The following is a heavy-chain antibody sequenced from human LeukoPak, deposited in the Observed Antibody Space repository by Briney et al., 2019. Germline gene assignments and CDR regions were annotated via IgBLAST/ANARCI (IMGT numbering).Heavy chain of an antibody. V-gene: IGHV4-39*01. CDR3: ARVIIISFSYFDY. J-gene: IGHJ4*02. D-gene: IGHD3-10*01. CDR2: IYYSGST. Sequence: SETLSLTCTVSGGSISSSSYYWGWIRQPPGKGLEWIGSIYYSGSTYYSPSLKSRVTISVDTSKNQFSLKLSSVTAADTAVYYCARVIIISFSYFDYWGQGTLVTVSS. CDR1: GGSISSSSYY.